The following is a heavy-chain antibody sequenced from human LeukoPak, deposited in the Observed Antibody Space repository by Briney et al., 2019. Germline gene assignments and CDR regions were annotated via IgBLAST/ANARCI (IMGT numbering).Heavy chain of an antibody. CDR1: GFTFSDYY. Sequence: GGSLRLSCAASGFTFSDYYMSWIRQAPGKGLEWVSYISSSSSYTNYADSVKGRFTISRDNAKNSLYLQMNSLRAEDTAVYYCARGPPVVVTAGFDYWGQGTLVTVSS. CDR3: ARGPPVVVTAGFDY. CDR2: ISSSSSYT. D-gene: IGHD2-21*02. J-gene: IGHJ4*02. V-gene: IGHV3-11*06.